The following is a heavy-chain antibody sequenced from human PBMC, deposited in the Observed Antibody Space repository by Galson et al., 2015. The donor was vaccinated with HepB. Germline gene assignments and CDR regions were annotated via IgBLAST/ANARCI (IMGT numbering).Heavy chain of an antibody. CDR3: ARDHLVDYYYMDV. J-gene: IGHJ6*03. V-gene: IGHV3-48*01. CDR2: ISSSSSTI. Sequence: SLRLSCAASGFTYSSYSMNWVRQAPGKGLEWVSYISSSSSTIYYADSVKGRFTISRDNARNSLYLQMNSLRAEDTAVYFCARDHLVDYYYMDVWGKGTAVTVSS. CDR1: GFTYSSYS. D-gene: IGHD2-8*02.